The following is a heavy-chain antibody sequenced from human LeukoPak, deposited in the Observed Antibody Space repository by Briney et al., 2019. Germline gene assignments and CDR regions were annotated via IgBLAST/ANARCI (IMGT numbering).Heavy chain of an antibody. Sequence: SETLSLTCTVSGYSISSGYYWGWIRQPPGKGLEWIGSIYYSGSTYYNPSLKSRVTISVDTSKNQFSLKLSSVTAADTAVYYCATTAGRYSYYLDVWGKGTTVTISS. CDR3: ATTAGRYSYYLDV. J-gene: IGHJ6*03. V-gene: IGHV4-38-2*02. CDR1: GYSISSGYY. CDR2: IYYSGST. D-gene: IGHD6-19*01.